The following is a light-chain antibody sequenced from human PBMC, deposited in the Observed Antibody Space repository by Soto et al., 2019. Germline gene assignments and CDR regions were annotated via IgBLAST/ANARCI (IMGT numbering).Light chain of an antibody. J-gene: IGKJ4*01. V-gene: IGKV1-12*01. CDR2: ATS. CDR3: LQSNNFPPLT. Sequence: MQMTQSPSSVSASVGDRVTITCRASQGISGWLAWYQQKPGKAPKLLIYATSTLQSGVPPRFSGSASGTEFTLTISSLQPEDFATYYCLQSNNFPPLTFGGGTKVEIK. CDR1: QGISGW.